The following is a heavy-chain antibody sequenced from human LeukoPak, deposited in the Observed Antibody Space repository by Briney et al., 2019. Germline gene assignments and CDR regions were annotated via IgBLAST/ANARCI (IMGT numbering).Heavy chain of an antibody. CDR2: LYYTGST. V-gene: IGHV4-39*01. D-gene: IGHD3-22*01. Sequence: SETLSLTCTVSGGSISSSSYLWCWIRQPPGKGLEWIGSLYYTGSTYNNAALKSRVTISGDTSKNQISQNLRSVTAADTAVYYCARQHERGSFVWEDSDSTLSLYTGNYFDYWGLGTLVTVSS. CDR3: ARQHERGSFVWEDSDSTLSLYTGNYFDY. CDR1: GGSISSSSYL. J-gene: IGHJ4*02.